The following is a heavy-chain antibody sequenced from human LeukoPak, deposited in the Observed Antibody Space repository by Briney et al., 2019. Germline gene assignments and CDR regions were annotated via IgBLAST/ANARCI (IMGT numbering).Heavy chain of an antibody. CDR3: ARGGKSYYYDSSGHYQPPHFDY. Sequence: ASXXVSCKASGYTFTRYYMHWVRQAPGQGLEWMGIINPSGGSTSYAQKFQGRVTMTRDTSTSTVYMELSSLRSEDTAVYYCARGGKSYYYDSSGHYQPPHFDYWGQGTLVTVSS. V-gene: IGHV1-46*01. CDR1: GYTFTRYY. D-gene: IGHD3-22*01. J-gene: IGHJ4*02. CDR2: INPSGGST.